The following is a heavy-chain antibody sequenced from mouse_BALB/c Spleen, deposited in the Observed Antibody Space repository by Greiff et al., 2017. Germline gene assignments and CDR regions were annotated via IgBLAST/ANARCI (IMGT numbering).Heavy chain of an antibody. J-gene: IGHJ2*01. CDR3: ASEVRGAGFDY. D-gene: IGHD2-14*01. CDR1: GFTFSSFG. Sequence: EVMLVESGGGLVQPGGSRKLSCAASGFTFSSFGMHWVRQAPEKGLEWVAYISSGSSTIYYADTVKGRFTISRDNPKNTLFLQMTSLRSEDTAMYDCASEVRGAGFDYWGQGTTLTVSS. CDR2: ISSGSSTI. V-gene: IGHV5-17*02.